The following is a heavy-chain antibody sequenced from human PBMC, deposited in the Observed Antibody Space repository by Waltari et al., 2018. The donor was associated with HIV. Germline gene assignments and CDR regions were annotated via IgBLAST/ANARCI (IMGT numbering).Heavy chain of an antibody. CDR1: AFTLSNAW. Sequence: EVQLVEAGGGLVTPVGSFRRSCAGYAFTLSNAWVSGVRQAPGMGLEWVGRIKSKTDGGTTDYTAPVKGRFTISRDDAKNTLYLQMNSLKTEDTAVYYCATVENWGQGTLVTVSS. J-gene: IGHJ4*02. CDR2: IKSKTDGGTT. CDR3: ATVEN. V-gene: IGHV3-15*01.